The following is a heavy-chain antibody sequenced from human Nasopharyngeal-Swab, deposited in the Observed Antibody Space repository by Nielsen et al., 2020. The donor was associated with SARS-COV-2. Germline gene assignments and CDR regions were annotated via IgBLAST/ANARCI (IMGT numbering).Heavy chain of an antibody. J-gene: IGHJ4*02. CDR2: INPKGGST. D-gene: IGHD3-16*01. CDR3: ARKGASDY. V-gene: IGHV1-46*01. Sequence: WVRQAPGQGLEWMGIINPKGGSTNYAQKFLGRITMTGDTPTTTVYMELNSLTSEDTAVYYCARKGASDYWGQGTLVTVSS.